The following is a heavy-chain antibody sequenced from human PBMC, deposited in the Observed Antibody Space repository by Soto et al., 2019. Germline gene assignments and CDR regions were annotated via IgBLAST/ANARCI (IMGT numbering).Heavy chain of an antibody. V-gene: IGHV3-33*08. D-gene: IGHD2-2*02. J-gene: IGHJ4*02. CDR3: ARGPRERIYCSSTSCYKEGFDY. Sequence: GGSLRLSCAASGFTFSSYGMHWVRQAPGKGLEWVAVIWYGGSNKYYADSVKGRFTISRDNSKNTLYLQMNSLRAEDTAVYYCARGPRERIYCSSTSCYKEGFDYWGQGTLVTVSS. CDR1: GFTFSSYG. CDR2: IWYGGSNK.